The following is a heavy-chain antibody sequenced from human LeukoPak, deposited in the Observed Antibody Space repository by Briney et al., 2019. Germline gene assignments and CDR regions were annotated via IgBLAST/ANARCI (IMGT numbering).Heavy chain of an antibody. CDR1: GGSISSYY. CDR3: ARDYWNYTFDQYYMDV. D-gene: IGHD1-7*01. Sequence: SETLSLTCTVSGGSISSYYWSWIRQPAGKGLEWIGRIYTSGSTNYNPSLKSRVTMSVDTSKNQFSLKLSSVTAADTAVYYCARDYWNYTFDQYYMDVWGKGPTVTVSS. CDR2: IYTSGST. J-gene: IGHJ6*03. V-gene: IGHV4-4*07.